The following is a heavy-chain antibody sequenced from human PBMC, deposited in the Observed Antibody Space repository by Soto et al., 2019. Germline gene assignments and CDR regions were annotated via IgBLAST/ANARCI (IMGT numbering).Heavy chain of an antibody. V-gene: IGHV1-18*01. D-gene: IGHD3-22*01. CDR1: GYTFTSYG. CDR3: ARFWPYDSSGSPVSYGMDV. Sequence: ASVKVSCKASGYTFTSYGISWVRQAPGQGLEWMGWISAYNGNTNYAQKLQGRVTMTTDTSTSTAYMELRSLGSDDTAVYYCARFWPYDSSGSPVSYGMDVWGQGTTVTVSS. CDR2: ISAYNGNT. J-gene: IGHJ6*02.